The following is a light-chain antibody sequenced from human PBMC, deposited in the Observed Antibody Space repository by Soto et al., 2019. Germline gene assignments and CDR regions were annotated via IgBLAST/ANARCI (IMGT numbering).Light chain of an antibody. CDR1: QTINNN. CDR2: GAS. Sequence: VMTQAPATLSVSPGERATLSCRASQTINNNVAWYQLKDGQVPRLVIYGASTRATDIPARFSGSGSGTEFTLTISSLQSEDFAEYHCQQYYSTPLTFGGGTKVEIK. V-gene: IGKV3-15*01. CDR3: QQYYSTPLT. J-gene: IGKJ4*01.